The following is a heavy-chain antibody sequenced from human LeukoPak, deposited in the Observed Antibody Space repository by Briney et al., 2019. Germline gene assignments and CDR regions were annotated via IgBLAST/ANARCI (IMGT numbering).Heavy chain of an antibody. CDR3: ARGVYIAAAQYGY. Sequence: SETLSLTCTVSGGSMSSYYWSWIRQPPGKGLEWIGYIYYSDTTNYNPSLKSRVTISVDTSKNQFSLKLRSVTAADTAVYYCARGVYIAAAQYGYWGQGTLVTVSS. J-gene: IGHJ4*02. CDR1: GGSMSSYY. V-gene: IGHV4-59*01. CDR2: IYYSDTT. D-gene: IGHD6-13*01.